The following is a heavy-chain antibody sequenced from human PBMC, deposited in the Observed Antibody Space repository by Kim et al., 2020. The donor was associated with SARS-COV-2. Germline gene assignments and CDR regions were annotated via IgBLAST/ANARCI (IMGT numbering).Heavy chain of an antibody. CDR2: ISGSGSTT. J-gene: IGHJ2*01. Sequence: GGSLRLSCAASGFTFINYAMTWVRQSPGKGLEWDSAISGSGSTTYYADSVKGRFTVSRDNSKNTLYLQMNSLRAEDTAVYYCTKDRTSVVVTNWYFDLWGRGTLVTVSS. V-gene: IGHV3-23*01. CDR1: GFTFINYA. D-gene: IGHD2-21*02. CDR3: TKDRTSVVVTNWYFDL.